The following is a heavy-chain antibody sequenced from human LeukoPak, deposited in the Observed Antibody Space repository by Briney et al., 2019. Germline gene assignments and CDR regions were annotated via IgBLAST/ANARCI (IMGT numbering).Heavy chain of an antibody. CDR1: GGSISSSSYY. CDR2: INHSGST. J-gene: IGHJ6*02. V-gene: IGHV4-39*07. D-gene: IGHD3-3*01. Sequence: SETLSLTCTVSGGSISSSSYYWSWIRQPPGKGLEWIGEINHSGSTNYNPSLKSRVTISVDTSKNQFSLKLSSVTAADTAVYYCARAITIFYGMDVWGQGTTVTVSS. CDR3: ARAITIFYGMDV.